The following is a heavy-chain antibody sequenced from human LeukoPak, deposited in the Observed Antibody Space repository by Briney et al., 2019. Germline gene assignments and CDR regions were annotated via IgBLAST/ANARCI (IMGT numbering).Heavy chain of an antibody. CDR2: ISAYNGNT. CDR3: ASHRRNYRRGRDYYYYYMDV. V-gene: IGHV1-18*01. J-gene: IGHJ6*03. D-gene: IGHD1-7*01. CDR1: GYTFTSYG. Sequence: ASVKVSCKASGYTFTSYGISWVRQAPGQGLEWMGWISAYNGNTNYAQKLQGRVTMTTDTSTSTAYMELRSLRSDDTAVYYCASHRRNYRRGRDYYYYYMDVWGKGTTVTVSS.